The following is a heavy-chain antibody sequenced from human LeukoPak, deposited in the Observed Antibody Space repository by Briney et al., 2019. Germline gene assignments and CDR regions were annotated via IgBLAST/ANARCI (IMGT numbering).Heavy chain of an antibody. V-gene: IGHV1-24*01. CDR3: ATGYCSGGSCQQFDP. CDR2: FDPEDGET. CDR1: GYTLTELS. D-gene: IGHD2-15*01. J-gene: IGHJ5*02. Sequence: ASVKVSCKVSGYTLTELSMHWVRQAPGKGLEWMGGFDPEDGETIYAQKFQGRVTMTEDTSTDTAYMELSSLRSEDTAVYYCATGYCSGGSCQQFDPWGQGTLVTVSS.